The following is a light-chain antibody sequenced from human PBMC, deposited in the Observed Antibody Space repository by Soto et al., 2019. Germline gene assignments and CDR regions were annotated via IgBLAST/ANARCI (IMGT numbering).Light chain of an antibody. V-gene: IGKV1-5*01. J-gene: IGKJ1*01. CDR1: QSISSW. Sequence: HMTPSPPTRFASDLKRVVKGYRASQSISSWLAWYQQKPGKAPKLLIYDASSLESGLASRVSGSGSGTEYSLSISILHPEDVAPYYGQQYKGYRTFGQGTKVDIK. CDR3: QQYKGYRT. CDR2: DAS.